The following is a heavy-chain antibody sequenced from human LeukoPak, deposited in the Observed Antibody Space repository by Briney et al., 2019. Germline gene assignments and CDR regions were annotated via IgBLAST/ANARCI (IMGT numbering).Heavy chain of an antibody. V-gene: IGHV1-69*04. CDR1: GGTSSSYA. J-gene: IGHJ6*02. CDR2: IIPILGIA. D-gene: IGHD2-2*02. CDR3: AGADYTQSDYYYYGMDV. Sequence: ASVKVSCKASGGTSSSYAISWVRQAPGQGLEWMGRIIPILGIANYAQKFQGRVTITADKSTSTAYMELSSLRSEDTAVYYCAGADYTQSDYYYYGMDVWGQGTTVTVSS.